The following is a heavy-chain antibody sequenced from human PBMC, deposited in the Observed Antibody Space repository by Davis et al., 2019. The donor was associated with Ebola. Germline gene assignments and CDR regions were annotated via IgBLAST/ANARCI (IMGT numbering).Heavy chain of an antibody. J-gene: IGHJ6*03. CDR3: ARDFNTLRFLEWFSRDYYMDV. V-gene: IGHV1-18*01. D-gene: IGHD3-3*01. Sequence: ASVKVSCKASGYTFTSYGISWVRQAPGQGLEWMGWISAYNGNTNYAQKLQGRVTMTTDTSTSTAYMELRSLRSDDTAVYYCARDFNTLRFLEWFSRDYYMDVWGKGTTVTVSS. CDR2: ISAYNGNT. CDR1: GYTFTSYG.